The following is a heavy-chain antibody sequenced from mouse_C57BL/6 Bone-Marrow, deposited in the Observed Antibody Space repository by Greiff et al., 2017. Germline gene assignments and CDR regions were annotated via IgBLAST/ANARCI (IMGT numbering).Heavy chain of an antibody. J-gene: IGHJ2*01. D-gene: IGHD1-1*01. CDR3: ARRDYGSSDY. CDR2: INPNNGGT. CDR1: GYTFTDYN. V-gene: IGHV1-22*01. Sequence: EVKLVESGPELVKPGASVKMSCKASGYTFTDYNMHWVKQSHGKSLEWIGYINPNNGGTSYNQKFKGKATLTVNKSSSTAYMELRSLTSEDSAVYYCARRDYGSSDYWGQGTTLTVSS.